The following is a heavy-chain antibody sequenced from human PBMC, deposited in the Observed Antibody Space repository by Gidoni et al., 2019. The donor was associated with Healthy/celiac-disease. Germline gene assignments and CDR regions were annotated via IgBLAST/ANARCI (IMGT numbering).Heavy chain of an antibody. D-gene: IGHD6-19*01. V-gene: IGHV1-18*01. CDR3: GAHSIAVAGDFDY. J-gene: IGHJ4*02. CDR2: ISAYNGNT. CDR1: GYTCTSYV. Sequence: QVQLVQSGAEVKNPGASVKVSCKASGYTCTSYVISWVRQAPEQGLEWMGWISAYNGNTNYERKLQGRVTMTTDTSTSRAYKGLRSLRSDDTAVYYCGAHSIAVAGDFDYWGQGTLVTVSS.